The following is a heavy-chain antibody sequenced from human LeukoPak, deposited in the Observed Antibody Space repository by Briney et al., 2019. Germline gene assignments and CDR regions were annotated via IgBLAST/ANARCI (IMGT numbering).Heavy chain of an antibody. CDR1: GFTFSGYE. D-gene: IGHD1-26*01. CDR2: ISESGDTI. V-gene: IGHV3-48*03. CDR3: ARRPIGIYYYYMDV. J-gene: IGHJ6*03. Sequence: GGSLRLSCAASGFTFSGYEMNWVRQAPGKGLEWVAFISESGDTIYYTDSVKGRFTISRDNAKNSVYLQMNSLRAEGTAVYFCARRPIGIYYYYMDVWGKGTTVTVSS.